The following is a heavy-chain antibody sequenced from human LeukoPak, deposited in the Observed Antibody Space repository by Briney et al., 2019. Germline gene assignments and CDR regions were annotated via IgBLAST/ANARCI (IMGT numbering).Heavy chain of an antibody. CDR3: ARVTSGSSYRPFDY. V-gene: IGHV3-7*01. CDR2: IKEDESEK. D-gene: IGHD3-10*01. Sequence: GGSLRLSWAASGFTFSSYGMHWVRQAPGNGPEWVANIKEDESEKNYVDSVKGRFTISRDSAKNSLYLQMNSLRAEDTAVYYCARVTSGSSYRPFDYWGQGTLVTVSS. CDR1: GFTFSSYG. J-gene: IGHJ4*02.